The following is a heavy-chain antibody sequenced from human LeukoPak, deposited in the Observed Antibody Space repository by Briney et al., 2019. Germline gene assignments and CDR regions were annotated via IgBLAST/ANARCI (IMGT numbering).Heavy chain of an antibody. J-gene: IGHJ4*02. V-gene: IGHV3-30*02. CDR1: GFTFSSYG. Sequence: PGGSLRLSCAASGFTFSSYGMHWVRQAPGKGLEWVAFIRYDGSNKYYADSVKGRFTISRDNSKNTLYLQMNSLRAEDTAVYYCARRRGYSSSSFLDYWGQGTLVTVSS. CDR3: ARRRGYSSSSFLDY. CDR2: IRYDGSNK. D-gene: IGHD6-6*01.